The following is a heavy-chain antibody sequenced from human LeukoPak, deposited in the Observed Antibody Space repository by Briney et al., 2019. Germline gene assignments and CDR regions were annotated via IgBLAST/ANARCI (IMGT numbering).Heavy chain of an antibody. Sequence: SETLSLTCTVSGASISDYYWSWIRQPPGKGLEWIGYIYYTGTTNYNPSLKSRVTISVGTSKNQFSLKLTSVTAADTAVYYCARGHRGLGYWGQGTLVSVSS. CDR1: GASISDYY. V-gene: IGHV4-59*01. CDR2: IYYTGTT. CDR3: ARGHRGLGY. J-gene: IGHJ4*02.